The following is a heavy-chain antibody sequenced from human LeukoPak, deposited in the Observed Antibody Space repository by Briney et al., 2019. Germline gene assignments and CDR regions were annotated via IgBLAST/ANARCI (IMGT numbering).Heavy chain of an antibody. CDR1: GFTFSSDG. J-gene: IGHJ4*02. Sequence: AGGSLRLSCAASGFTFSSDGMDWASQAPGKGREWVAVIWYDGSNKYYADSVKDRFTISRDNSKNTLYLQMNSLRAEDTAVYYCAKVTSWIQLWSLDYWGQGTLVTVSS. CDR3: AKVTSWIQLWSLDY. CDR2: IWYDGSNK. D-gene: IGHD5-18*01. V-gene: IGHV3-33*06.